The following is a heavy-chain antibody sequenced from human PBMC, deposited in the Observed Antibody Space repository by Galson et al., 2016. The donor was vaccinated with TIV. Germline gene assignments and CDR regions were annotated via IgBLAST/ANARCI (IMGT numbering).Heavy chain of an antibody. D-gene: IGHD6-19*01. CDR1: GYDFSSYW. CDR3: AIRSNGWSD. J-gene: IGHJ4*02. CDR2: IYPGDSDA. V-gene: IGHV5-51*01. Sequence: KVSCKGFGYDFSSYWIGWVRQMPGKGLEWMGIIYPGDSDARYSPSFQGQVTMSADKSISTAYLQWNRLNTSDTAMYYCAIRSNGWSDWGQGTLVTVSS.